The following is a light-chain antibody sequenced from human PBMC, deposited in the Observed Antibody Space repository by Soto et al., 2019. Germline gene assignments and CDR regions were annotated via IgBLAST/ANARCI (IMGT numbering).Light chain of an antibody. CDR3: KQLNSYPIT. V-gene: IGKV1-9*01. J-gene: IGKJ5*01. Sequence: DIQLTQSPSFLSASVGDRVTITCRASQGISSYLAWYQQKPGKAPKLLIYAASTLQSGVPSRFSGSGSGTEFTLTIRSLQPEDFATYYCKQLNSYPITFGQGTRLEI. CDR1: QGISSY. CDR2: AAS.